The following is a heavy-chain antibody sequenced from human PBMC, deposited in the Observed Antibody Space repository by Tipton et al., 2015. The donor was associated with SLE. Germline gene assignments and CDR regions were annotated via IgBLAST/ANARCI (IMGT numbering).Heavy chain of an antibody. CDR1: GGSISSYY. Sequence: LRLSCTVSGGSISSYYWGWIRQPPGKGLEWIGSIYYSGSTYYNPSLKSRVTISVDTSKNQFSLKLSSVTAADTAVYYCVRAGDTDAFDIWGQGTMVTVSS. CDR3: VRAGDTDAFDI. J-gene: IGHJ3*02. CDR2: IYYSGST. D-gene: IGHD5-18*01. V-gene: IGHV4-39*07.